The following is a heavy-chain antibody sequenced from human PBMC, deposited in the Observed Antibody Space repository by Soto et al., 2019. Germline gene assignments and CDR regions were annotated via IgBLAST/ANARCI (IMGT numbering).Heavy chain of an antibody. CDR1: GGSISSGGYY. Sequence: PSETLSLTCTVSGGSISSGGYYWTWIRQQPGKGLEWIGYIYYSRSTYYNPSLKSRVTISVDTSKNQFSLKLSSVTAADTAVYYGAGDVGYRQTYFDYRGRGTRVTVSP. CDR2: IYYSRST. CDR3: AGDVGYRQTYFDY. J-gene: IGHJ4*01. D-gene: IGHD1-1*01. V-gene: IGHV4-31*03.